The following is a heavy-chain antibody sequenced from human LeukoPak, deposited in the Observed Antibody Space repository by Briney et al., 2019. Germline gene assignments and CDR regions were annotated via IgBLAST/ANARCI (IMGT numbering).Heavy chain of an antibody. Sequence: PSETLSLTCIVSGGSISSYYWSWIRQSAGKGLEWIGRMYTDGSTNYNPFLNSRVTMSVDTSKKHFSLRLNSVTAADTAVYYCATYNQKLAFDNWGQGTLVTVSS. CDR3: ATYNQKLAFDN. CDR2: MYTDGST. V-gene: IGHV4-4*07. D-gene: IGHD1-1*01. J-gene: IGHJ4*02. CDR1: GGSISSYY.